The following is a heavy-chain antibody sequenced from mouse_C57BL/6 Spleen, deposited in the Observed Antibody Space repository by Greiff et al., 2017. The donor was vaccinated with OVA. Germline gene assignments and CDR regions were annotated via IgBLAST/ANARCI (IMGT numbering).Heavy chain of an antibody. Sequence: EVKLQESGPGLVKPSQSLSLTCSVTGYSITSGYYWNWIRQFPGNKLEWMGYISYDGSNNYNPSLKNRISITRDTSKNQFFLKLNSVTTEDTATYYCARRGDYYGSSYGWFAYWGQGTLVTVSA. D-gene: IGHD1-1*01. CDR2: ISYDGSN. J-gene: IGHJ3*01. CDR1: GYSITSGYY. V-gene: IGHV3-6*01. CDR3: ARRGDYYGSSYGWFAY.